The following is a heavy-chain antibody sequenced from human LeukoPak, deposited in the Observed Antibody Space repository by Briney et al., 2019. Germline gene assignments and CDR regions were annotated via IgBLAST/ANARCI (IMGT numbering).Heavy chain of an antibody. V-gene: IGHV3-23*01. J-gene: IGHJ4*02. D-gene: IGHD2-2*01. CDR2: ISGSGGST. CDR3: AKDFEPKETAAVDY. CDR1: GFTFSSYA. Sequence: GGSLRLSCAASGFTFSSYAMSWVRQAPGKWLEWVSAISGSGGSTYYADSVKGRFTISRDNSKNTLYLQMNGLRAEDTAVYYCAKDFEPKETAAVDYWGQGTLVTVSS.